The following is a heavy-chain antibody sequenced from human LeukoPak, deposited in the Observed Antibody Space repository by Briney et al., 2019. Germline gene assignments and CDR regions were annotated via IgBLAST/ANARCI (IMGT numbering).Heavy chain of an antibody. J-gene: IGHJ6*02. CDR2: ISAYNGNT. CDR1: GYTFTSYG. CDR3: ARDFYISYYYGMDV. V-gene: IGHV1-18*01. D-gene: IGHD2/OR15-2a*01. Sequence: ASVKVSCKAPGYTFTSYGISWVRQAPGQGLEWMGWISAYNGNTNYAQKLQGRVTMTTDTSTSTAYMELRSLRSDDTAVYYCARDFYISYYYGMDVWGQGTTVTVSS.